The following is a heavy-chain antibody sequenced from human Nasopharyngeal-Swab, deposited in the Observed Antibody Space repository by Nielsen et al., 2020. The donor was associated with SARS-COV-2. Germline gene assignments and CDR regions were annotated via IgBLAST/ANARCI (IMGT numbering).Heavy chain of an antibody. CDR1: GFTFSSYS. Sequence: GESLKISCAASGFTFSSYSMNWVRQAPGKGLEWVSSISSSSSYIYYADSVKGRFTISRDSAKNSLYLQMNSLRAEDTAVYYCARDLIVVVPAAMDVHWFDPWGQGTLVTVSS. V-gene: IGHV3-21*01. CDR2: ISSSSSYI. CDR3: ARDLIVVVPAAMDVHWFDP. J-gene: IGHJ5*02. D-gene: IGHD2-2*01.